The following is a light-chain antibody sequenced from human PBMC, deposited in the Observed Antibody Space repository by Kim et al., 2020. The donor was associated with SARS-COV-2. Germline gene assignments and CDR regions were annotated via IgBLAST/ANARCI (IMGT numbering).Light chain of an antibody. CDR2: YDS. CDR3: QVWDSSRLKGV. V-gene: IGLV3-21*04. CDR1: NIGSKS. Sequence: SYELTQPPSVSVAPGKTARITCGGNNIGSKSVHWYQQKPGQAPVLVIYYDSDRPAGIPERFSGSNSGNTATLTISRVEAGDEADYYCQVWDSSRLKGVFGGGTQLTVL. J-gene: IGLJ2*01.